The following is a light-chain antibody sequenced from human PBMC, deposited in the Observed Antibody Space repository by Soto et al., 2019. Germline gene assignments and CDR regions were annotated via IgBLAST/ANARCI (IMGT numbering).Light chain of an antibody. J-gene: IGKJ1*01. CDR1: QSVRSW. V-gene: IGKV1-5*03. CDR3: QHYNSYSEA. CDR2: KAS. Sequence: QMTQSPTTLSASVGYRFTITCRASQSVRSWLAWYQQKPGKAPKLLIYKASTLKSGVPSRFSGSGYGTEFNLTISSLQTDDFATYYCQHYNSYSEAFGQGTKVDIK.